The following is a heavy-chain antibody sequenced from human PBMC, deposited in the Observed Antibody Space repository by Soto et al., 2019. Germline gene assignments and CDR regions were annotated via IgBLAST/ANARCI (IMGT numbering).Heavy chain of an antibody. CDR3: ARHGRPPWIQLWHIDY. CDR1: GGSISSSSYY. D-gene: IGHD5-18*01. V-gene: IGHV4-39*01. J-gene: IGHJ4*02. CDR2: IYYSGST. Sequence: QLQLQESGPGLVKPSETLSLTCTVSGGSISSSSYYWGWIRQPPGKGLEWIGSIYYSGSTYYNPSLKSRVTISVDTSKNQFSLKLSSVTAADTAVYYCARHGRPPWIQLWHIDYWGQGTLVTVSS.